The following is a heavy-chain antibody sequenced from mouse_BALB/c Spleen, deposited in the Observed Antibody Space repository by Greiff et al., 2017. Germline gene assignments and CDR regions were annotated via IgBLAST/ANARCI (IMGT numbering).Heavy chain of an antibody. D-gene: IGHD2-14*01. V-gene: IGHV2-9*02. CDR3: ARGYRYDDYAMDY. CDR1: GFSLTSYG. CDR2: IWAGGST. J-gene: IGHJ4*01. Sequence: QVQLKQSGPGLVAPSQSLSITCTVSGFSLTSYGVHWVRQPPGKGLEWLGVIWAGGSTNYNSALMSRLSISKDNSKSQVFLKMNSLQTDDTAMYYCARGYRYDDYAMDYWGQGTSVTVSS.